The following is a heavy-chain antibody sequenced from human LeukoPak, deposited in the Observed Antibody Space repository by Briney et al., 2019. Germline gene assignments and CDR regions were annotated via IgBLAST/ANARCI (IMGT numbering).Heavy chain of an antibody. CDR3: AREAPYYFDY. J-gene: IGHJ4*02. Sequence: SQTLSLTCTVSGGSISSNSYHWSWIRQPAGKGLEWIGRISSSGSTNYNPSLKSRVTISVDTSKSQFSLKLSSVTAADTAVYYCAREAPYYFDYWGQGTLVTVSS. V-gene: IGHV4-61*02. CDR1: GGSISSNSYH. CDR2: ISSSGST.